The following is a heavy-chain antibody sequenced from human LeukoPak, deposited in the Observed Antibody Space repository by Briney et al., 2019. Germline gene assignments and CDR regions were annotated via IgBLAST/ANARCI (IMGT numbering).Heavy chain of an antibody. CDR2: IYYSGST. D-gene: IGHD3-10*01. V-gene: IGHV4-59*08. J-gene: IGHJ6*02. Sequence: SETLSLTCTGSGGSISSYCWSWIRQPPGKGLEWIGYIYYSGSTNYNPSLKSRVTISVDTSKNQFSLKLSSVTAADTAVYYCARGSGSYTPFYYGVDVWGQGTTVTVSS. CDR1: GGSISSYC. CDR3: ARGSGSYTPFYYGVDV.